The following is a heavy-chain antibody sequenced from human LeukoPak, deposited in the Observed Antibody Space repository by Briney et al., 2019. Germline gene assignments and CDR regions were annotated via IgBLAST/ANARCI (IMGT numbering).Heavy chain of an antibody. CDR1: GGSISSSSYY. J-gene: IGHJ3*02. D-gene: IGHD1-26*01. V-gene: IGHV4-39*01. Sequence: PSETLSLTCTVSGGSISSSSYYWGWIRQPPGKGLEWIGSIYYSGSTYYNPSLKSRVTISVDTSKNQFSLKLSSVTAADTAVYYCAMPSLVGATWHDAFDIWGQGTMVTVSS. CDR2: IYYSGST. CDR3: AMPSLVGATWHDAFDI.